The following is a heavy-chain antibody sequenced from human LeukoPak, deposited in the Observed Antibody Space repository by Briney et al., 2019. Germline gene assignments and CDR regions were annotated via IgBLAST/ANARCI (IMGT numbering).Heavy chain of an antibody. CDR1: GGSFSGYY. CDR3: ARASFGPENWFDP. Sequence: SETLSLTCAVYGGSFSGYYWSWIRQPPGKGLEWIGEINHSGSTNYNPSLKSRVTISVDTSKNQFSLKLSSVTAADTAVYYCARASFGPENWFDPWGQGTLVTVSS. CDR2: INHSGST. V-gene: IGHV4-34*01. D-gene: IGHD1-14*01. J-gene: IGHJ5*02.